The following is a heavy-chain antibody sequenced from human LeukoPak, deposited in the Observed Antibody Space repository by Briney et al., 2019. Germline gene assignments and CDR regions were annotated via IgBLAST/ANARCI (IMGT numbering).Heavy chain of an antibody. J-gene: IGHJ5*02. V-gene: IGHV4-59*12. CDR3: ARVAYDFWSGYYSNWFDP. D-gene: IGHD3-3*01. Sequence: SETLSLTCTVSGGSISSYYWSWIRQPPGKGLEWIGYIYYSGSTYYNPSLKSRVTISVDTSKNQFSLKLSSVTAADTAVYYCARVAYDFWSGYYSNWFDPWGQGTLVTVSS. CDR1: GGSISSYY. CDR2: IYYSGST.